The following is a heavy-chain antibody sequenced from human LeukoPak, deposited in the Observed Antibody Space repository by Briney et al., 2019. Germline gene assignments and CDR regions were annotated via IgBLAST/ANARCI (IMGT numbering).Heavy chain of an antibody. D-gene: IGHD2-2*01. Sequence: SETLSLTCTVSGGSISSGDYYWSWIRQPPGKGLEWIGYIYYSGSTYYNPSLKSRVTISVDTSKNQFSLKLSPVTAADTAVYYCARARLGGMIVPAEFDYWGQGTLVTVSS. CDR2: IYYSGST. J-gene: IGHJ4*02. CDR3: ARARLGGMIVPAEFDY. V-gene: IGHV4-30-4*08. CDR1: GGSISSGDYY.